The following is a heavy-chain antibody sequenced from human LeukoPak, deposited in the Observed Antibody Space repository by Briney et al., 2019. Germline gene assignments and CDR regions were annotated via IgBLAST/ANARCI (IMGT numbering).Heavy chain of an antibody. V-gene: IGHV3-33*01. Sequence: GRSLRLSCAASGFTFSSYGMHWVRQAPGKGPEWVAVIWYDGSNKYYADSVKGRFTISRDNSKNTLYLQMNSLRAEDTAVYYCARDLRWSHYWYFDLWGRGTLVTVSS. CDR3: ARDLRWSHYWYFDL. D-gene: IGHD2-15*01. J-gene: IGHJ2*01. CDR1: GFTFSSYG. CDR2: IWYDGSNK.